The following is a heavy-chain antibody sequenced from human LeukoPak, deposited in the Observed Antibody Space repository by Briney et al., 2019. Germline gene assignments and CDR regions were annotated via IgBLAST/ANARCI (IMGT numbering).Heavy chain of an antibody. V-gene: IGHV3-23*01. Sequence: PGGSLRLSCAASGFTFSSYAMSWVRQAPGKGLEWVSAISGSGGSTYYADSVKGRFTISRDNSKNTLYLQMNSLRAEDTAVYYCASQTRGYYDILTGYYRDYWGQGTLVTVSS. CDR1: GFTFSSYA. D-gene: IGHD3-9*01. J-gene: IGHJ4*02. CDR2: ISGSGGST. CDR3: ASQTRGYYDILTGYYRDY.